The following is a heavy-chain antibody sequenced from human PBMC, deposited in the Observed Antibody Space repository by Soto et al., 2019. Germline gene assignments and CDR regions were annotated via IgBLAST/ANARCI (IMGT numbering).Heavy chain of an antibody. CDR1: GFTFSSYS. D-gene: IGHD2-15*01. Sequence: PGGSQRLSCAASGFTFSSYSRNWVRQAPGKGLEWVSYISSSSSTIYYADSVKGRFTISRDNAKNSLYLQMNSLRDEDTAVYYCASLNIGYCSGGSCPSPRSDAFDIWGQGTMVTVSS. J-gene: IGHJ3*02. CDR3: ASLNIGYCSGGSCPSPRSDAFDI. V-gene: IGHV3-48*02. CDR2: ISSSSSTI.